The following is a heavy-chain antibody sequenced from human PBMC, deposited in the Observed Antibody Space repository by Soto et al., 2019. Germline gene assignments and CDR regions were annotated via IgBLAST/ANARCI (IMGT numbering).Heavy chain of an antibody. CDR2: INGGKGNT. Sequence: ASVKVSCKASGYNFTSYAMHWVRQAPGQSLEWMGWINGGKGNTKYSQKFQGRVTITRDTSASTAYMELSSLRSEDTAVYYCARVIPGPHWGQGTLVTVSS. J-gene: IGHJ4*02. V-gene: IGHV1-3*01. CDR1: GYNFTSYA. D-gene: IGHD3-16*02. CDR3: ARVIPGPH.